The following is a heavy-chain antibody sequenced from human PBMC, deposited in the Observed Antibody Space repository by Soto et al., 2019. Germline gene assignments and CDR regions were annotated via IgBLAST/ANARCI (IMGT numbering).Heavy chain of an antibody. CDR1: SGSISSTSW. Sequence: QVQLQESGPRLVKPSGTLSLTCSVSSGSISSTSWCSWVRQPPGKGLEWMGEISHSGSTNYNASLKSRVIISVDKSKNQFSLRLTSVTAADTAIYYCARLISVAHTGYFDYWGQGTLVTVSS. J-gene: IGHJ4*02. CDR3: ARLISVAHTGYFDY. V-gene: IGHV4-4*02. CDR2: ISHSGST. D-gene: IGHD2-8*02.